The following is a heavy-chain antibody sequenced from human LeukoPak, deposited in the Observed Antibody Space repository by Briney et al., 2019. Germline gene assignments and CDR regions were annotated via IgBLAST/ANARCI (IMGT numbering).Heavy chain of an antibody. CDR2: IYYSGST. J-gene: IGHJ6*02. V-gene: IGHV4-31*03. CDR3: ARDIRYCSGGSCYSNYYYGMDV. CDR1: GGSISSGGYY. D-gene: IGHD2-15*01. Sequence: SETLSLTCTVSGGSISSGGYYWSWIRQHPGKGLEWIGYIYYSGSTYYNPSLKSRVTISVDTSKNQFSLKLSSVTAADTAVYYCARDIRYCSGGSCYSNYYYGMDVWGQGTTVTVS.